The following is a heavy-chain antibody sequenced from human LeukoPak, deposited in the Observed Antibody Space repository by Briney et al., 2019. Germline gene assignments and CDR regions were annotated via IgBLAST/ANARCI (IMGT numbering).Heavy chain of an antibody. J-gene: IGHJ5*01. CDR2: IDLNGNHI. Sequence: GGSLRLSCVGSGFPFSSYSMNWVRQAPGKGREWVSSIDLNGNHINYADSVKDRFTISRDNAKNSLFLQMDSLRVEDTAVYYCARDRGLGLPNWFTSWGQGTLVTVSS. CDR3: ARDRGLGLPNWFTS. D-gene: IGHD2-15*01. V-gene: IGHV3-21*01. CDR1: GFPFSSYS.